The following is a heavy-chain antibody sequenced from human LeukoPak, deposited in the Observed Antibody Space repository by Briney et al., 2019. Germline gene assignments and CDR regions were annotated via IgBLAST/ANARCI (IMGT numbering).Heavy chain of an antibody. CDR2: ISGSGGST. CDR3: AKDGKKMVRGAIPFDY. V-gene: IGHV3-23*01. CDR1: GFTFSSYA. Sequence: GGSLRLSCAASGFTFSSYAMSWVRQAPGKGLEWVSAISGSGGSTYYADSVKGRFTIYRDNSKNTLYLQMNSLRAEDTAVYYCAKDGKKMVRGAIPFDYWGQGTLVTVSS. D-gene: IGHD3-10*01. J-gene: IGHJ4*02.